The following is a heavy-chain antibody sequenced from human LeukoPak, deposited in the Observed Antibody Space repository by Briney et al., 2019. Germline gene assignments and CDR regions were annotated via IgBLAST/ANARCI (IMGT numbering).Heavy chain of an antibody. CDR3: ARPGAAGTKVFDY. V-gene: IGHV4-34*01. Sequence: PSETLSLTCAVYGGSFSGYYWSWIRQPPGKGLEWIGEINHSGSTNYNPSLKSRVTISVDTSKNQFSLKLSSVTAADTAVYYCARPGAAGTKVFDYWGQGTLVTVSS. CDR1: GGSFSGYY. CDR2: INHSGST. D-gene: IGHD6-13*01. J-gene: IGHJ4*02.